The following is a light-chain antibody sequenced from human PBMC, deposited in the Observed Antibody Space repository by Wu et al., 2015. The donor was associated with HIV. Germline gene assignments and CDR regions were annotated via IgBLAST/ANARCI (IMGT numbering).Light chain of an antibody. CDR3: QQYDIWPPYT. Sequence: VMTQSPVTLSVSPGERATLSCRASQSVNINLAWYQQKPGQAPRLLIYGASTMAAGIPARFSASGSGTEFTLTISSLQSEDFAVYYCQQYDIWPPYTFGQGTKLEIK. CDR2: GAS. CDR1: QSVNIN. V-gene: IGKV3-15*01. J-gene: IGKJ2*01.